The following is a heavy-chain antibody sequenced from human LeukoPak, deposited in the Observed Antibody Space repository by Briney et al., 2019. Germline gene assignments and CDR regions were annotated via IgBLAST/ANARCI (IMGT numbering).Heavy chain of an antibody. V-gene: IGHV1-18*01. J-gene: IGHJ4*02. CDR2: ISAYNGNT. CDR1: GHTFTSYG. Sequence: GASVKVSCKASGHTFTSYGISWVRQAPGQGLEWMGWISAYNGNTNYAQKLQGRVTMTTDTSTSTAYMELRSLRSDDTAVYYCARDSPRYFDWLLDYWGQGTLVTVSS. CDR3: ARDSPRYFDWLLDY. D-gene: IGHD3-9*01.